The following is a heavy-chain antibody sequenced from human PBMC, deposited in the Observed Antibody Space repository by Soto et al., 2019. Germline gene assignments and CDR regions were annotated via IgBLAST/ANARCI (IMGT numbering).Heavy chain of an antibody. V-gene: IGHV3-7*04. D-gene: IGHD1-1*01. J-gene: IGHJ4*02. CDR3: ARVAYRWNGKDY. Sequence: EVQLVESGGGLVQRGGSLRLSCAASGFPLATYWMTWVRQAPGKGLEWVANIKPDGSEKTYLDSVKGQFTISRDHDENSLLLQKNSLRAEDTGVYYCARVAYRWNGKDYWGRGTLVTVSS. CDR2: IKPDGSEK. CDR1: GFPLATYW.